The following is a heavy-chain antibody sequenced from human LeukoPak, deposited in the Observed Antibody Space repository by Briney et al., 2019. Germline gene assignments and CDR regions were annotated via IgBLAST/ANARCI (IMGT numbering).Heavy chain of an antibody. CDR2: ISPTGSTT. CDR3: AKTRPLDSSSWSHGDY. Sequence: PGGSLRLSCTASGFSFSGHWMHWARQLPGKGLVWVSRISPTGSTTSYADSVKGRFTVSRDNAKNTLYLQVNNLRAEDTAVYYCAKTRPLDSSSWSHGDYWGQGTLVTVSS. V-gene: IGHV3-74*01. J-gene: IGHJ4*02. CDR1: GFSFSGHW. D-gene: IGHD6-13*01.